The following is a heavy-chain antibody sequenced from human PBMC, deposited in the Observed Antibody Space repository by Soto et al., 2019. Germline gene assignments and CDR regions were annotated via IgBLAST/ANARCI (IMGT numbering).Heavy chain of an antibody. V-gene: IGHV3-30*18. Sequence: GGSLRLSCAASGFTFSSYGMHWVRQAPGKGLEWVAVISYDGSNKYYADSVKGRFTISRDNSKNTLYLQMNSLRAEDTAVYYCAKDRSLKTRITIFGVVIDYYYGMDVWGQGTTVTVSS. CDR2: ISYDGSNK. CDR3: AKDRSLKTRITIFGVVIDYYYGMDV. CDR1: GFTFSSYG. D-gene: IGHD3-3*01. J-gene: IGHJ6*02.